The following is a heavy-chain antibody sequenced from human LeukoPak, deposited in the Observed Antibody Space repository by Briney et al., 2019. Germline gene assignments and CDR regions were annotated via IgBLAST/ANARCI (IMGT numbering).Heavy chain of an antibody. D-gene: IGHD3-10*01. CDR3: ARSTMVRGVSSY. CDR2: ISSSSSYI. V-gene: IGHV3-21*01. CDR1: GFTFSSYS. J-gene: IGHJ4*02. Sequence: GGSLRLSCAASGFTFSSYSMNWVRQAPGKGLEWVSSISSSSSYIYYADSVKGRFTISRDSAKNSLYLQMNSLRAEDTAVYYCARSTMVRGVSSYWGQGTLVTVSS.